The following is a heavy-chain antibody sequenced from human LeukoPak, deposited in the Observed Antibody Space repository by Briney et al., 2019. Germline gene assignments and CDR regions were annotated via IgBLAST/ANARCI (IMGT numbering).Heavy chain of an antibody. V-gene: IGHV1-24*01. CDR3: ATDRWFDP. CDR2: FDPEDGET. CDR1: GYTLTELS. Sequence: ASVKVSCKVSGYTLTELSMHWVRQAPGKGLEWLGGFDPEDGETIYAQKFQGRVTMTEVTSTDTAYMELSSLRSEDTAVYYCATDRWFDPWGQGTLVTVSS. J-gene: IGHJ5*02.